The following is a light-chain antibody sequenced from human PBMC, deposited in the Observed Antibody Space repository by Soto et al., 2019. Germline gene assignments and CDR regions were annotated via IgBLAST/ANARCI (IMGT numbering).Light chain of an antibody. J-gene: IGKJ1*01. CDR1: QGIRND. CDR2: AAS. CDR3: LQDYNYPWT. Sequence: AIKMTQSPSSLSASVGDRVTITCRASQGIRNDLGWYQQKPGKAPKLLIYAASSLESGVPSRFSGSGSGTDFTLTISSLQPEDFATYYCLQDYNYPWTFGQGTKVEIK. V-gene: IGKV1-6*01.